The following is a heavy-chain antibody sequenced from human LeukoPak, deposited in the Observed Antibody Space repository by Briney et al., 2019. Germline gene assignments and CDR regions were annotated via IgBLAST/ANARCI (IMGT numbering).Heavy chain of an antibody. CDR2: IYYSGST. Sequence: PSETLSLTCTVSGGSISSYYWSWIRQPPGKGLEWIGYIYYSGSTNYNPSLKSRVTISVDTSKNQFSLKLSSVTAADTAVYYCARQYASYGGAFDIWGQGTMVTVSS. CDR1: GGSISSYY. V-gene: IGHV4-59*08. D-gene: IGHD3-10*01. J-gene: IGHJ3*02. CDR3: ARQYASYGGAFDI.